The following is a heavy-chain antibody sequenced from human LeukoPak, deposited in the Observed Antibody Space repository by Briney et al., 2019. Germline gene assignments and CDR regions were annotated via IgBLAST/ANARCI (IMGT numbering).Heavy chain of an antibody. CDR2: INPSGSYT. V-gene: IGHV1-46*01. Sequence: ASVKVSCKASGFTFTSYYMHWVRQAPGQGLEWMGIINPSGSYTSYAQKFQGRVTMTRDTSTSTVYMELSSLRSEDTAVYYCARDFGDWYFDLWGRGTLVTVSS. J-gene: IGHJ2*01. CDR3: ARDFGDWYFDL. D-gene: IGHD3-16*01. CDR1: GFTFTSYY.